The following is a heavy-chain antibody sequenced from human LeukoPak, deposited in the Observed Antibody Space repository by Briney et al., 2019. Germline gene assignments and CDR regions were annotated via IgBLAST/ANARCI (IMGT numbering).Heavy chain of an antibody. V-gene: IGHV5-51*01. J-gene: IGHJ4*02. CDR2: IYPGDSDT. Sequence: GESLKISCKGSGYSFTSYWIGWVRQMPGKGLEWMGIIYPGDSDTRYRPSFQGQVTISADKSISTAYLQWSSLKASDTAMYYCARHGEGGYSYGLPLYWGEGTLVTVSS. D-gene: IGHD5-18*01. CDR3: ARHGEGGYSYGLPLY. CDR1: GYSFTSYW.